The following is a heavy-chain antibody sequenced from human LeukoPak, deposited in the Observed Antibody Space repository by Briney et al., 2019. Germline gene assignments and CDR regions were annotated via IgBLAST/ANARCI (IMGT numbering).Heavy chain of an antibody. J-gene: IGHJ4*02. CDR1: SDSINSDNYY. CDR2: IYSSGST. CDR3: AREYCSSGSCYPFDY. V-gene: IGHV4-61*02. Sequence: SETLSLTCTVSSDSINSDNYYWDWIRQSAGKGLEWIGRIYSSGSTNYNPSLKTRVTISVDTSKRQFSLKLSSVTAADTAVYYCAREYCSSGSCYPFDYWGQGIPVTVSS. D-gene: IGHD2-15*01.